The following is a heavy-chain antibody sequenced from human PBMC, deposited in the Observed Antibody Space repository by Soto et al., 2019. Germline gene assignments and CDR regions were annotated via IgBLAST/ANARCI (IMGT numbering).Heavy chain of an antibody. CDR2: INPKSGGT. Sequence: ASVKVSCKASGDTFTANYIHWVRQAPGQGFEWMGWINPKSGGTNYPQKFQGRVTMTRDTSLSTVYMTLTRLTSDDTAVYYCATGRSDSGWYEEHFWGQGTLVTVSS. CDR3: ATGRSDSGWYEEHF. J-gene: IGHJ4*02. D-gene: IGHD6-19*01. V-gene: IGHV1-2*02. CDR1: GDTFTANY.